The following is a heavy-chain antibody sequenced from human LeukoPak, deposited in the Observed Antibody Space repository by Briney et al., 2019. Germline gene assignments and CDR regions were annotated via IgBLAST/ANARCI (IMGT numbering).Heavy chain of an antibody. CDR1: GYTFTGCY. D-gene: IGHD2-2*02. Sequence: ASVKVSCKASGYTFTGCYMHWVRQAPGHGREWMGWINPNSGGTNYAQKFQGRVTMTRDTSISTAYMELSRLRSDDTAVYYCVRGCSSTSCYTGSYWFDPWGQGTLVTVSS. CDR2: INPNSGGT. V-gene: IGHV1-2*02. J-gene: IGHJ5*02. CDR3: VRGCSSTSCYTGSYWFDP.